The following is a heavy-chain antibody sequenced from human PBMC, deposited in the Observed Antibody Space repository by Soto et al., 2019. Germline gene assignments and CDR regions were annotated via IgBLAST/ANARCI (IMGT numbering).Heavy chain of an antibody. CDR2: ISYDGSNK. Sequence: GGSLRLSCAASGFTFSSYGMHWVRQAPGKGLEWVAVISYDGSNKYYADSVKGRFTISRDNSKNTLYLQMNSLRAEDTAVYYCASLGGSSAFDIWGQGTMVTVSS. CDR3: ASLGGSSAFDI. CDR1: GFTFSSYG. D-gene: IGHD1-26*01. V-gene: IGHV3-30*03. J-gene: IGHJ3*02.